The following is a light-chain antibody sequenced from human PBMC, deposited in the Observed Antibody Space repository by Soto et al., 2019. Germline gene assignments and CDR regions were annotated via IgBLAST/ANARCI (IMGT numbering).Light chain of an antibody. J-gene: IGKJ1*01. CDR3: QQHYNYWT. Sequence: DVQMTQSPSTLSASVGDRVTITCRASQNINSDLAWYQQKPGKAPQLLIYRASSLESGVPSRFSGSGSGTEFTLTITRLQTDDFATYYCQQHYNYWTFGHGTRVDIK. CDR2: RAS. V-gene: IGKV1-5*03. CDR1: QNINSD.